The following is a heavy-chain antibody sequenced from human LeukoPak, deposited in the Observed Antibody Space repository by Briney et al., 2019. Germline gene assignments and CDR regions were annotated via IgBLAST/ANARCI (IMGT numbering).Heavy chain of an antibody. V-gene: IGHV4-39*01. Sequence: SSETLSLTCTVSGGSISSSTYYWGWIRQPPGKGLEWVGSIYYSGNTYYNPSLKSRVTISVDTSKNQFSLKLSSVTAADTAVYYCARAWQQLVHDYWGQGTLVTVSS. J-gene: IGHJ4*02. D-gene: IGHD6-13*01. CDR2: IYYSGNT. CDR3: ARAWQQLVHDY. CDR1: GGSISSSTYY.